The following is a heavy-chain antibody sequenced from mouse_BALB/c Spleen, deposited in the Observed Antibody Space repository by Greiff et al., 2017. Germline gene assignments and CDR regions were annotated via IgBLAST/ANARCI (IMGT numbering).Heavy chain of an antibody. CDR3: ARADGNYEGFAY. CDR2: ISYDGSN. Sequence: EVQRVESGPGLVKPSQSLSLTCSVTGYSITSGYYWNWIRQFPGNKLEWMGYISYDGSNNYNPSLKNRISITRDTSKNQFFLKLNSVTTEDTATYYCARADGNYEGFAYWGQGTLVTVSA. D-gene: IGHD2-1*01. V-gene: IGHV3-6*02. J-gene: IGHJ3*01. CDR1: GYSITSGYY.